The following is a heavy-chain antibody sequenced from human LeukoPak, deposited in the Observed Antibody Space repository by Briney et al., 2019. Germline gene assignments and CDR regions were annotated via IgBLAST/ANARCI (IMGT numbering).Heavy chain of an antibody. CDR3: ARRGITMVRGMRYYYMDV. J-gene: IGHJ6*03. D-gene: IGHD3-10*01. Sequence: SVKVSCKASGGTFSSYAISWVRQAPGQGLEWMGGIIPIIGTANYAQKFQGRVTITADKSTSTAYMELSSLRSDDTAVYYCARRGITMVRGMRYYYMDVWGKGTTVTISS. CDR2: IIPIIGTA. V-gene: IGHV1-69*06. CDR1: GGTFSSYA.